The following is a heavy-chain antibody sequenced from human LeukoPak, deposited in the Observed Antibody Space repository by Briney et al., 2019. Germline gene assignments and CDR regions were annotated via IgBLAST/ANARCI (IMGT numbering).Heavy chain of an antibody. Sequence: ASVKVSCKVSGYTLTELSMHRVRQAPGKGLEWMGGFDPEDGETIYAQKFQGRVTMTEDTSTDTAYMELSSLRSEDAAVYYCARGGGLTYCGGDCPKYFQHWGQGTLVTVSS. CDR1: GYTLTELS. CDR3: ARGGGLTYCGGDCPKYFQH. V-gene: IGHV1-24*01. CDR2: FDPEDGET. J-gene: IGHJ1*01. D-gene: IGHD2-21*01.